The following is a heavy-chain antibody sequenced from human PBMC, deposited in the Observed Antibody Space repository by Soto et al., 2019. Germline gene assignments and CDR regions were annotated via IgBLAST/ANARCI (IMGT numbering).Heavy chain of an antibody. Sequence: QVQLMESGGGVVQPGGSVRLSYETSGFTFTGYSMHWFRQAPGKGLEWVAVTSSDGGTKFYADSVKGRFTVSRDNSRKKLFLEMNILRPEDTGIYYCARDVVLKKWYFDNWGQGSLVTVSS. CDR2: TSSDGGTK. CDR3: ARDVVLKKWYFDN. CDR1: GFTFTGYS. V-gene: IGHV3-30-3*01. D-gene: IGHD2-8*01. J-gene: IGHJ4*02.